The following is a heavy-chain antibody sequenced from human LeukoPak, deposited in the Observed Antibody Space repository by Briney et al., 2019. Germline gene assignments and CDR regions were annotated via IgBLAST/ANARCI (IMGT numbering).Heavy chain of an antibody. Sequence: HPGGSLRLSCAASGFSFATCAMSWVRQAPGKGLEWVSTISGSGGNTYYADSAKGRFTISRDNSKNMLFLKMSSPRAEDTAAYYCARRAGGSSSGYMDVWGKGTTVTVSS. V-gene: IGHV3-23*01. CDR3: ARRAGGSSSGYMDV. CDR1: GFSFATCA. CDR2: ISGSGGNT. D-gene: IGHD6-6*01. J-gene: IGHJ6*03.